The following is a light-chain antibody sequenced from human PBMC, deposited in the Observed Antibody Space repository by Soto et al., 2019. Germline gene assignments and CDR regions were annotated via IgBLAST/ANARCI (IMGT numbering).Light chain of an antibody. CDR3: KQYNNRPPRT. CDR2: GAS. J-gene: IGKJ1*01. Sequence: EIVMTQSPATLSVSPGDRATLSCRASQSVRSNLAWYQQKPGQAPRLLVYGASTRATGIADRFSGSGSGTEFTLTISSLQSEDFALYYCKQYNNRPPRTFGQGNKVDIX. V-gene: IGKV3-15*01. CDR1: QSVRSN.